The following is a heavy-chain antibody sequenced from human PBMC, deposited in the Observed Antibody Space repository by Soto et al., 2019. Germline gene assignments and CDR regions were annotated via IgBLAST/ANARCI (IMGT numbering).Heavy chain of an antibody. J-gene: IGHJ5*01. V-gene: IGHV3-23*01. CDR3: ARGVGGVLIFFDRNGHHCVVYWCPTGRATDS. D-gene: IGHD2-8*02. CDR2: IISSGHST. Sequence: AQRRGIAWVSSIISSGHSTYYADSVKGRFTISRDNPKNTLSLQVTSPRADDTAVYYCARGVGGVLIFFDRNGHHCVVYWCPTGRATDS.